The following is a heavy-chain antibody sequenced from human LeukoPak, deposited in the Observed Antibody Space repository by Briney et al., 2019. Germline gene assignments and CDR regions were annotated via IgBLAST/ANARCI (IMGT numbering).Heavy chain of an antibody. CDR3: ARVGYSGYDLDYYYYMDV. Sequence: ASVKVSCKASGNTFTNYDVNWVGRATGQGLEWMGWMNLNSGNTGYAQKFQGRVTITRNTSINTAYMELSSLRSEDTAVYYCARVGYSGYDLDYYYYMDVWGKGTTVTVSS. D-gene: IGHD5-12*01. V-gene: IGHV1-8*03. CDR2: MNLNSGNT. CDR1: GNTFTNYD. J-gene: IGHJ6*03.